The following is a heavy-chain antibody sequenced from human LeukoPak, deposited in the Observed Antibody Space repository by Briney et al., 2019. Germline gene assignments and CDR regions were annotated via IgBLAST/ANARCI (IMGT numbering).Heavy chain of an antibody. D-gene: IGHD1/OR15-1a*01. CDR2: IYYSGST. J-gene: IGHJ4*02. V-gene: IGHV4-39*01. CDR3: ARKQMTHLDY. Sequence: PSETLSLTCTVSGGSISSSSYYWGWIRQPPGKGLEWIGSIYYSGSTYYNPSLKSRVTISVDTSKNQFSLKLSSVTAADTAVYYCARKQMTHLDYWGQGTLVTVSS. CDR1: GGSISSSSYY.